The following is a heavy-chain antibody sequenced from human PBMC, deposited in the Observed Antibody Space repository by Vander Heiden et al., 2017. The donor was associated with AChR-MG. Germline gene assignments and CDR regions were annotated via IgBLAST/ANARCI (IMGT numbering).Heavy chain of an antibody. J-gene: IGHJ5*02. V-gene: IGHV3-7*01. Sequence: EVQLVESGGGLVQPGGSLRLPCAASGFTFTTSWLTSFRQAPGKGVEWVANIKEDGSDKHYVDSVKGRVTISRDNAKNSLDLQWNSLTDDDTAVYYCARGGRSFGSWGQGTLVTVSS. CDR2: IKEDGSDK. CDR1: GFTFTTSW. CDR3: ARGGRSFGS. D-gene: IGHD3-10*01.